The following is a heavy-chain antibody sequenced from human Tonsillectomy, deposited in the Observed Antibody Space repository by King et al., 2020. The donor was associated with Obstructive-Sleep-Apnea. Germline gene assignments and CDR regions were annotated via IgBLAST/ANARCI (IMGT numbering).Heavy chain of an antibody. J-gene: IGHJ4*02. CDR3: ARVSPEVPFDY. Sequence: QLQESGPGLVKPSETLSLTCTVSGGSVSSGSYYWSWIRQPPGKGLEWIGYIYYSGSTNSNPSLKSRVTISVDTSKNQLSLKLSSVTAADTAVYYCARVSPEVPFDYWGQGTLVTVSS. CDR1: GGSVSSGSYY. D-gene: IGHD1-1*01. V-gene: IGHV4-61*01. CDR2: IYYSGST.